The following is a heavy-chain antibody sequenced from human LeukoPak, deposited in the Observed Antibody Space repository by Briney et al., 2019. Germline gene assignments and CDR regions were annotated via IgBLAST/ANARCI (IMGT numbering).Heavy chain of an antibody. V-gene: IGHV4-59*08. CDR3: ARQTGSGLFILP. J-gene: IGHJ4*02. Sequence: SETLSLTCTVSGGSISGYYWTWIRQPPGKGLEWIGNVDYSGSTNFHPSLKSRVIVSLDMSKNKFSLKLTSVTAADTAVYYCARQTGSGLFILPGGQGTLVTVSS. CDR2: VDYSGST. CDR1: GGSISGYY. D-gene: IGHD3/OR15-3a*01.